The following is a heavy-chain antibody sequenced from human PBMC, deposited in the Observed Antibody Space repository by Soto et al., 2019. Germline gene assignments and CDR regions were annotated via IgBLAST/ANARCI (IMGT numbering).Heavy chain of an antibody. D-gene: IGHD3-10*01. CDR3: AKALYGGFTY. CDR1: GFTFSVYA. CDR2: IIGSGDST. Sequence: EVRLLESGGGLVQPGGSLRLSCAASGFTFSVYAMSWVRQAPGKGLEWVSGIIGSGDSTHYADSVKGRFTVSRDNSKSMLYLQTNSLRAEDTAIYYCAKALYGGFTYWGQGTLVTVSS. V-gene: IGHV3-23*01. J-gene: IGHJ4*02.